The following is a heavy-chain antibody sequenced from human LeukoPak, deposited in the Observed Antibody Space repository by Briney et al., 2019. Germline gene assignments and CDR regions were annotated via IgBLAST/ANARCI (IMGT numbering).Heavy chain of an antibody. CDR1: GYTFTGYY. D-gene: IGHD5-12*01. CDR3: ARFRGYAYDC. J-gene: IGHJ4*02. CDR2: INPNSGGT. V-gene: IGHV1-2*02. Sequence: ASVKVSCKASGYTFTGYYMRWVRQAPGQGLEWMGWINPNSGGTNYAQKFQGRVTMTRDTSISSAYMELSRLTSDDTAGYYCARFRGYAYDCWGQGTLVTVSS.